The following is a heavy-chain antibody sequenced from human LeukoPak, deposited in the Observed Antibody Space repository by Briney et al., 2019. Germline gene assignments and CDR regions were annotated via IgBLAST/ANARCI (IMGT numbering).Heavy chain of an antibody. CDR1: GYTFTSYG. CDR3: ARSGGLRYSGSYGPTPAPLRAFDI. CDR2: ISAYNGNT. D-gene: IGHD1-26*01. J-gene: IGHJ3*02. Sequence: GASVKVSCKASGYTFTSYGISWVRQAPGQGLEWMGWISAYNGNTNYAQKLQGRVTVTTDTSTSTAYMELRSLKSDDTAVYYCARSGGLRYSGSYGPTPAPLRAFDIWGQGTMVTVSS. V-gene: IGHV1-18*01.